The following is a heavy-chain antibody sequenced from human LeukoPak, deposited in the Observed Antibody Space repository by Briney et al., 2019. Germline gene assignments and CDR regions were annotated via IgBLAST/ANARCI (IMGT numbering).Heavy chain of an antibody. CDR2: MNPDSGNS. CDR1: GYTFSNYD. J-gene: IGHJ4*02. D-gene: IGHD3-10*01. CDR3: ARQGRFRGVSQPYFDL. Sequence: ASVKVSCKASGYTFSNYDFIWVRQATGQGLEWMGWMNPDSGNSGSAQKFQSRLTMTRNTSTRTAQMELSSLRSEDTAVYYCARQGRFRGVSQPYFDLWGQGTLIIVSS. V-gene: IGHV1-8*01.